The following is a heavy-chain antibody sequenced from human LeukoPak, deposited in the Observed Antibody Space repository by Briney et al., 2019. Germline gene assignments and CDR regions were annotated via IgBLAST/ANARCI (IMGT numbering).Heavy chain of an antibody. CDR1: GGSISSGGYY. CDR2: IYHSGST. Sequence: PSQTLSLTCTVSGGSISSGGYYWSWIRQPPGKGLEWIGYIYHSGSTYYNPSLKSRVTISVDRSKNQFSLKLSSVTAADTAVYYCARDVSYGSLGYWGQGTLVTVSS. V-gene: IGHV4-30-2*01. J-gene: IGHJ4*02. D-gene: IGHD5-18*01. CDR3: ARDVSYGSLGY.